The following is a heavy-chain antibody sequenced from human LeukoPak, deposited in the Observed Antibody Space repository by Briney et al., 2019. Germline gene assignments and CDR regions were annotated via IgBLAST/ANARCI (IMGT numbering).Heavy chain of an antibody. J-gene: IGHJ4*02. CDR2: IRYDGSNK. CDR1: GFTFSSYG. CDR3: ARGIDY. Sequence: GGSLRLSCAASGFTFSSYGMHWVRQAPGKGLEWVAFIRYDGSNKYYADSVKGRFTISRDTSKNMVFLQMNSLRVEDTAVYHCARGIDYWGRGTLVTVSS. V-gene: IGHV3-30*02.